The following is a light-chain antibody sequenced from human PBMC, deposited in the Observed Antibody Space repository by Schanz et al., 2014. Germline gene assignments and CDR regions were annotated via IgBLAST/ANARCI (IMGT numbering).Light chain of an antibody. Sequence: IVLTQSPATLSLSPGESATLSCRASQSVSGYLAWYQQKPGQAPRLLIYGASSRATGIPDRFSGSGSGTDFTLTIGRLEPEDFAVYYCQQYGRSLWTFGQGTKVESK. V-gene: IGKV3-20*01. CDR1: QSVSGY. J-gene: IGKJ1*01. CDR3: QQYGRSLWT. CDR2: GAS.